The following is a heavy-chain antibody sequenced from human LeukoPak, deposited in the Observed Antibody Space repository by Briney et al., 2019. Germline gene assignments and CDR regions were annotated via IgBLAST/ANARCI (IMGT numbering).Heavy chain of an antibody. CDR2: TNSDGSIT. Sequence: GGSLRLSCAVSGFTFSGHWMFWVRQAPGKGLEWVSSTNSDGSITGYTDSVKGRFTVSRDNAKNTLYLQMNSLRAEDTAVYYCARNVIGVVIFDYWGQGTLVTVSS. D-gene: IGHD3-3*01. CDR1: GFTFSGHW. J-gene: IGHJ4*02. CDR3: ARNVIGVVIFDY. V-gene: IGHV3-74*01.